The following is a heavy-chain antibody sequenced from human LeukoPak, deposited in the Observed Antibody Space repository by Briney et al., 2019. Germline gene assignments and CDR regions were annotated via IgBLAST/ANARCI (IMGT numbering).Heavy chain of an antibody. Sequence: SETLSLTCTVSGGSISSYYWSWIRQPPGKGLEWIGYIYYSGSTNYNPSLESRVTISVDTSKNQFSLKLSSVTAADTAVYYCARGYCSGGSCGAGEYFQHWGQGTLVTVSS. V-gene: IGHV4-59*01. D-gene: IGHD2-15*01. CDR3: ARGYCSGGSCGAGEYFQH. CDR2: IYYSGST. J-gene: IGHJ1*01. CDR1: GGSISSYY.